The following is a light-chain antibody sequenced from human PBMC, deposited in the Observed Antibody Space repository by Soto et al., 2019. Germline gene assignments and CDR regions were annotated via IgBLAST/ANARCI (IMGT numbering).Light chain of an antibody. CDR1: SSNIGSNT. J-gene: IGLJ2*01. CDR3: AVCDGSLDGRV. V-gene: IGLV1-44*01. CDR2: GQN. Sequence: QSVLTQPPSASGTPGQRVTISCSGSSSNIGSNTVNWYQQLPGTAPKLLIYGQNQRPSGVPDRFSGSKSGTSASLAISGLQSEDEADDSCAVCDGSLDGRVFGGGTQITVL.